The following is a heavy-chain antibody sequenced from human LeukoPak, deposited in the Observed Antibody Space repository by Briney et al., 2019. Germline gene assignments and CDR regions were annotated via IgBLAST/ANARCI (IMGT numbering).Heavy chain of an antibody. CDR2: IYYSGST. D-gene: IGHD3-16*02. CDR1: GGSISTYY. J-gene: IGHJ4*02. CDR3: ARQMITFGGVIAYDY. Sequence: PSETLSHTCTVSGGSISTYYWSWIRQPPGKGLEWIGYIYYSGSTNYNPSLKSRVTISVDTSKNQFSLKLSSVTAADTAVYYCARQMITFGGVIAYDYWGQGTLITVSS. V-gene: IGHV4-59*01.